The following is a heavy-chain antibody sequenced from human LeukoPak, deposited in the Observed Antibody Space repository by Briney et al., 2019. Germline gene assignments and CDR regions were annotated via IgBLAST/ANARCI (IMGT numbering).Heavy chain of an antibody. CDR2: ISSSGSTI. J-gene: IGHJ1*01. V-gene: IGHV3-48*03. CDR3: ARGYYYDSSGYYYGHFQH. CDR1: GFTFSRYE. D-gene: IGHD3-22*01. Sequence: GGSLRLSCAASGFTFSRYEMTWVRQAPGKGLEWVSYISSSGSTIYYADYVKGRFTMSRDNAKNSLYLQMNSLRAEDTAVYYCARGYYYDSSGYYYGHFQHWGQGTLVTVSS.